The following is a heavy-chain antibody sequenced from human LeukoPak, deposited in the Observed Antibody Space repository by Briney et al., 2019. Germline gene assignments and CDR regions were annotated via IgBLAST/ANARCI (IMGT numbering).Heavy chain of an antibody. CDR3: TRDRSWSGYDY. Sequence: GGSLRLSCGASGFTFSTHWMTWVRQAPGKGLEWVANIREDGSEMFYVDSVKGRFTISRDNAENSMYLQMNSLRVEDSGLYYCTRDRSWSGYDYWGQGTLVTVSS. D-gene: IGHD1-26*01. J-gene: IGHJ4*02. V-gene: IGHV3-7*03. CDR2: IREDGSEM. CDR1: GFTFSTHW.